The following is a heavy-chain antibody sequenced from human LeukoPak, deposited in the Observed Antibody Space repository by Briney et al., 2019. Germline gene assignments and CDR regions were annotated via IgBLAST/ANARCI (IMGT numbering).Heavy chain of an antibody. D-gene: IGHD6-13*01. CDR1: GFTFSSYA. V-gene: IGHV3-23*01. CDR3: AKDFQAAGGGAAAALDY. J-gene: IGHJ4*02. CDR2: ISGSGGST. Sequence: GGSLRLSCAASGFTFSSYAMSWVRQAPGKGLEWVSAISGSGGSTYYAGSVKGRFTISRDNSKNTLCLQMNSLRAEDTAVYYCAKDFQAAGGGAAAALDYWGQGTLVTVSS.